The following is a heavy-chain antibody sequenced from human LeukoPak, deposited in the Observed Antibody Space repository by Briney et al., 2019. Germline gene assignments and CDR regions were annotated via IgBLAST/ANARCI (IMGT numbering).Heavy chain of an antibody. Sequence: SETLSLTCAVYGGSFSGYYWSWIRQPPGKGLEWIGCIHYSGYTNYNPSPKSRVTISVDTSKNHFSLKLSSVTAADTAVYYCARTTMVRGTYYMDVWGKGTTVTISS. J-gene: IGHJ6*03. CDR2: IHYSGYT. D-gene: IGHD3-10*01. V-gene: IGHV4-59*01. CDR1: GGSFSGYY. CDR3: ARTTMVRGTYYMDV.